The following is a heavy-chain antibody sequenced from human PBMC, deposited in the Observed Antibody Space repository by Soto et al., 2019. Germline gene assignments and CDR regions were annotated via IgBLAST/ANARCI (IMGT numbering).Heavy chain of an antibody. CDR3: ARDLDGLHDDTSGPFPRPG. CDR2: THSSGSI. D-gene: IGHD3-22*01. CDR1: GGSISSDDYY. Sequence: SETLSLTCTVSGGSISSDDYYWSWIRQAPGRGLEWIGYTHSSGSIYYNPSLKSRATMSIDTAGNQFSLKVSSVTVADTAVYYCARDLDGLHDDTSGPFPRPGWGQGTLVTVSS. J-gene: IGHJ1*01. V-gene: IGHV4-30-4*01.